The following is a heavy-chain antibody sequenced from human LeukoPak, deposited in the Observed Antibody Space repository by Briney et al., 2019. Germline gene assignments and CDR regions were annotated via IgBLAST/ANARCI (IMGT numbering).Heavy chain of an antibody. CDR1: GLTFSNYI. D-gene: IGHD6-19*01. CDR2: ISGSGGNT. CDR3: AKVRQWLVHHWFDP. Sequence: GGSLRLSCAASGLTFSNYIMTWVRQAPGKGLEWVSAISGSGGNTYYADSVKGRFTISRDNSKNTLYLQMNSLRAEDTAVYYCAKVRQWLVHHWFDPWGQGTLVTVSS. V-gene: IGHV3-23*01. J-gene: IGHJ5*02.